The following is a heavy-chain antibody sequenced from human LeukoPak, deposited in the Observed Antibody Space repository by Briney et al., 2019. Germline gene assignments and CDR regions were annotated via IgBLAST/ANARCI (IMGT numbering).Heavy chain of an antibody. D-gene: IGHD2-2*01. Sequence: ASVKVSCKVSGYTLTELSMHWVRQAPGKGLEWMGGFDPEDGETIYAQKFQGRVTMTEDTSTDTAYMELSSLRSEDTAVYYCATDPLGYCSSTSCYADYWGQGTLDTVSS. V-gene: IGHV1-24*01. CDR1: GYTLTELS. J-gene: IGHJ4*02. CDR2: FDPEDGET. CDR3: ATDPLGYCSSTSCYADY.